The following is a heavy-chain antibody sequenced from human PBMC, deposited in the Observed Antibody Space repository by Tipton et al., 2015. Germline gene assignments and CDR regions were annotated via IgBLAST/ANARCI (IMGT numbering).Heavy chain of an antibody. V-gene: IGHV4-38-2*02. J-gene: IGHJ4*02. CDR3: GRGDDSTAMATGFDY. CDR2: MHHSGDP. CDR1: GYSISSGYY. D-gene: IGHD5-18*01. Sequence: TLSLTCTVSGYSISSGYYWGWIRQPPGKGLEWIGSMHHSGDPYYNPPLTSRVSISVDASKNQFSLKLPSVTAADTAFYFCGRGDDSTAMATGFDYWGQGALVTVSS.